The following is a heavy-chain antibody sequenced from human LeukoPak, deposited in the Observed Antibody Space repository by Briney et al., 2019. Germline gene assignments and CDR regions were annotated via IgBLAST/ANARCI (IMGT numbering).Heavy chain of an antibody. CDR1: GLTFSSYG. J-gene: IGHJ3*02. CDR2: ISYDGSNK. CDR3: AGGTRDAFDI. V-gene: IGHV3-30*03. D-gene: IGHD1-1*01. Sequence: GRSLRLSCAASGLTFSSYGMHWVRQAPGKGLEWVAVISYDGSNKYYADSVKGRFTISRDNSKNTLYLQMNSLRAEDTAVYYCAGGTRDAFDIWGQGTMVTVSS.